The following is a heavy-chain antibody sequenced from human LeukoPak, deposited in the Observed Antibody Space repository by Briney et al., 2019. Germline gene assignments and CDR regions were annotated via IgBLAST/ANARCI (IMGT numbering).Heavy chain of an antibody. D-gene: IGHD2-21*02. CDR2: IWYDGSNK. V-gene: IGHV3-33*01. Sequence: PGGSLRLSCAASGFTFSSYGMHWVRQAPGKGLEWVAVIWYDGSNKYYADSVKGRFTISRDNSKNTLYLQMNSLRAEDTAVYYCARDAYCGGDCYSGYYYGMDVWGQGTTVTVSS. J-gene: IGHJ6*02. CDR1: GFTFSSYG. CDR3: ARDAYCGGDCYSGYYYGMDV.